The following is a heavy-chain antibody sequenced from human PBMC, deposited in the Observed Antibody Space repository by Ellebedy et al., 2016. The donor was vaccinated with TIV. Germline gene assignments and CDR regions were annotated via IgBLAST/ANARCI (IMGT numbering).Heavy chain of an antibody. CDR3: ARLEPAYYYAMDV. D-gene: IGHD1-26*01. J-gene: IGHJ6*02. Sequence: MPSETLSLTCGVSGGSIRGSGSYWGWIRQPPGKGLEWIGRLLHTGSPYYKPSLESRVTMSIDSSKNQFSLELRSVTAADTAVYYCARLEPAYYYAMDVWGQGTTVIVSS. V-gene: IGHV4-39*01. CDR2: LLHTGSP. CDR1: GGSIRGSGSY.